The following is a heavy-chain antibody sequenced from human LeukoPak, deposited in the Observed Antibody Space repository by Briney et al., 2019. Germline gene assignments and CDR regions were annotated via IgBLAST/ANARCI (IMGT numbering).Heavy chain of an antibody. J-gene: IGHJ6*03. CDR2: IYTSGST. CDR1: GGSISSYY. V-gene: IGHV4-4*07. Sequence: SETLSLTCTVSGGSISSYYWSWIRQPAGKGLEWIGRIYTSGSTTYNPSLKSRVTMSVDTSKNQFSLKLSSVTAADTAVYYCARPPPGVRGVYQYYYYYMDVWGKGTTVTISS. CDR3: ARPPPGVRGVYQYYYYYMDV. D-gene: IGHD3-10*01.